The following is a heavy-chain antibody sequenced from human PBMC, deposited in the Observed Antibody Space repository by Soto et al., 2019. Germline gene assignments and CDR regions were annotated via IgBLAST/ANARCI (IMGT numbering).Heavy chain of an antibody. CDR1: GYTFASYA. Sequence: QVQLVQSGAEVKKPGASVKVSCKASGYTFASYAISWMRQAPGQGLEWMGWISAYNGNTNFAQQLQRRVTMTTDTSTSTAYLHLMTLRSDDTAVYYWARAPPPPDYWGQGTLVTASS. V-gene: IGHV1-18*01. J-gene: IGHJ4*02. CDR3: ARAPPPPDY. CDR2: ISAYNGNT.